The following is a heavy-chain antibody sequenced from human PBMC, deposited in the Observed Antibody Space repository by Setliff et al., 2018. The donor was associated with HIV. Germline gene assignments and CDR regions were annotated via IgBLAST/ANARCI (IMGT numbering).Heavy chain of an antibody. D-gene: IGHD4-17*01. CDR3: ARDDRGDYGFDY. V-gene: IGHV4-30-4*08. J-gene: IGHJ4*02. CDR1: GGSISSGDYY. CDR2: IYYSGNT. Sequence: SETLSLTCTVSGGSISSGDYYWSWIRQPPGKGLEWIGSIYYSGNTNYNPSLKSRVTISVDTSKNQFSLKLSSVTAADTAVYYCARDDRGDYGFDYWGQGTLVTVSS.